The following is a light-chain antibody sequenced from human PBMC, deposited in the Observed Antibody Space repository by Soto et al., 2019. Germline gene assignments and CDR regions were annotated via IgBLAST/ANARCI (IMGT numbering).Light chain of an antibody. CDR1: QSVRSN. CDR2: GAS. CDR3: QQRSNWPPIT. J-gene: IGKJ5*01. V-gene: IGKV3-11*01. Sequence: EIVLTQSPGTLSLSPGERATLSCRASQSVRSNLAWYQQKPGQAPRLLIYGASTRATGIPARFSGSGSGTDFTLTINRLEPEDFAVYYCQQRSNWPPITFGQGTRLEI.